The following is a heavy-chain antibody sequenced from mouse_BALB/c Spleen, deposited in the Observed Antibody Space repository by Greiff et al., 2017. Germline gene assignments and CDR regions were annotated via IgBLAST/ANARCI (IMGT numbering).Heavy chain of an antibody. V-gene: IGHV1-82*01. Sequence: VKLQESGPELVKPGASVKISCKASGYAFSSSWMNWVKQRPGQGLEWIGRIYPGDGDTNYNGKFKGKATLTADKSSSTAYMQLSSLTSVDSAVYFCARLRAMDYWGQGTSVTVSS. J-gene: IGHJ4*01. CDR2: IYPGDGDT. CDR1: GYAFSSSW. CDR3: ARLRAMDY.